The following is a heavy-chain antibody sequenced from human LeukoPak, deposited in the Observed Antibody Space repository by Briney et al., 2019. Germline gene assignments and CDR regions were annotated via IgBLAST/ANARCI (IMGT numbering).Heavy chain of an antibody. CDR2: ISWNSGSI. J-gene: IGHJ4*02. CDR1: GFTFDDYA. D-gene: IGHD2-15*01. V-gene: IGHV3-9*01. CDR3: AKVRGSRYCSGGSCYGYFDY. Sequence: GRSLRLFCAASGFTFDDYAMHWVRQAPGEGLEWVSGISWNSGSIGYADSVKGRFTISRDNAKNSLYLQMNSLRAEDTALYYCAKVRGSRYCSGGSCYGYFDYWGQGTLVTVSS.